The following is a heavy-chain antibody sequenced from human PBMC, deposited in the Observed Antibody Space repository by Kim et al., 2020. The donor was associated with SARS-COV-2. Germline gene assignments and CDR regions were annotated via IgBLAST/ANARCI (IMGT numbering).Heavy chain of an antibody. CDR2: INHSGST. Sequence: SETLSLTCAVYGGSFSGYYWSWIRQPPGKGLEWIGEINHSGSTNYNTSLKSRVTISVDTSKNQFSLKLSSVTAADTAVYYCARGSGWYMGGTYYFDYWGQGTLVTVSS. D-gene: IGHD6-19*01. V-gene: IGHV4-34*01. J-gene: IGHJ4*02. CDR3: ARGSGWYMGGTYYFDY. CDR1: GGSFSGYY.